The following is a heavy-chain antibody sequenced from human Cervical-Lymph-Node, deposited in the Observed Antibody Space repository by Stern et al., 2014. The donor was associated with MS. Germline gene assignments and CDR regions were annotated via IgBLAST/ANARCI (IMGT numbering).Heavy chain of an antibody. CDR1: GGTFSSSA. CDR2: IIPILGTA. J-gene: IGHJ3*02. Sequence: VQLVESGTEVKKPGSSVKVSCKSSGGTFSSSAISWVRQAPGQGLEWMGGIIPILGTAIYVHKFHGRCTITADKSASTAYMELSSLISEDTAVYYGARVSSAGGHAFDIWGQGTLVTVSS. D-gene: IGHD1-26*01. V-gene: IGHV1-69*06. CDR3: ARVSSAGGHAFDI.